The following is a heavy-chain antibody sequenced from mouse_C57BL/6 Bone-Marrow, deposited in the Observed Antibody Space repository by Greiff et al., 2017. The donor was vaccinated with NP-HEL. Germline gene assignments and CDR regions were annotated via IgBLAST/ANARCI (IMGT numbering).Heavy chain of an antibody. CDR3: ASGGLRRPAWFAY. J-gene: IGHJ3*01. V-gene: IGHV1-19*01. CDR2: INPYNGGT. CDR1: GYTFTDYY. Sequence: VQLQQPGPVLVKPGASVKMSCKASGYTFTDYYMNWVKQSHGKSLEWIGVINPYNGGTSYNQKFKGKATLTVDKSSSTAYMELNSLTSEDSAVYYCASGGLRRPAWFAYWGQGTLVTVSA. D-gene: IGHD2-4*01.